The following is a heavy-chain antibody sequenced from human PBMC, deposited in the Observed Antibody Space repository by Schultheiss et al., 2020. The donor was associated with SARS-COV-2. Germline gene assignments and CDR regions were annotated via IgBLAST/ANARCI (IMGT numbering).Heavy chain of an antibody. CDR1: GGSFSGYY. V-gene: IGHV4-34*01. CDR2: IYHNGAA. J-gene: IGHJ2*01. Sequence: SQTLSLTCAVYGGSFSGYYWSWIRQPPGKGLEWIGNIYHNGAAYYNPSVNSRVTISVDKSKNEFSLKVSSVTAADTAVYYCARAGLMMYQLLLYFDLWGRGTLVTVSS. D-gene: IGHD2-2*01. CDR3: ARAGLMMYQLLLYFDL.